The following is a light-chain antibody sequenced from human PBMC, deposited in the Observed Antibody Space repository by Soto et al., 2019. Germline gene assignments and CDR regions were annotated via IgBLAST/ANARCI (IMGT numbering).Light chain of an antibody. V-gene: IGLV1-40*01. Sequence: QSVLTQPPSVSGAPGQRVTISCTGSSSNIGAGYDVHWYQQLPGTAPRLLIFGNNNRPSGVPDRFSGSKSGTSASLAITGLQAGDEADYYCQSYDSSLSAWVFGGGTKVPS. J-gene: IGLJ3*02. CDR1: SSNIGAGYD. CDR3: QSYDSSLSAWV. CDR2: GNN.